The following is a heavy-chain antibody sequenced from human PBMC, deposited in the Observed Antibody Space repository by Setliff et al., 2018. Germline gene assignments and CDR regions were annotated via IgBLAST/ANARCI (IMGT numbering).Heavy chain of an antibody. Sequence: ASVKVSCAASGFTFRTFSMHWVRQAPGKGLEWVSSISPDSIYIYYADSVKGRLTISRDNAWDSLYLQMNSLGAEDTAVYYCARSPANGGHDAFDIWGRGTMVTVSS. CDR3: ARSPANGGHDAFDI. CDR1: GFTFRTFS. J-gene: IGHJ3*02. V-gene: IGHV3-21*01. CDR2: ISPDSIYI. D-gene: IGHD6-25*01.